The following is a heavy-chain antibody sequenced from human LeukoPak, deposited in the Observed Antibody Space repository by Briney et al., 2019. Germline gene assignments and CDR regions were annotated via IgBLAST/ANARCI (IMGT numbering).Heavy chain of an antibody. CDR1: GYTFTSYD. D-gene: IGHD3-10*01. V-gene: IGHV1-2*02. J-gene: IGHJ4*02. CDR3: ARGFGELIDDY. Sequence: ASVKVSCKASGYTFTSYDINWVRQATGQGLEWMGWINPNSGGTNYAQKFQGRVTMTRDTSISTAYMELSRLRSDDTAVYYCARGFGELIDDYWGQGTLVTVSS. CDR2: INPNSGGT.